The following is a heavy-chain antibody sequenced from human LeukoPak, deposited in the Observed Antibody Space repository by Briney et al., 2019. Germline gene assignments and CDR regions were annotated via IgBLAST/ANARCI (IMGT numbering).Heavy chain of an antibody. Sequence: NPGGSLRLSCAASGFTFSSYSMNWVRQAPGKGLEWVSSISSSSSYIYYADSVKGRFTISRDNAKNSLYLQMNSLRAEDTAVYYCASSLSGSYSNDYWGQGTLVTVSS. CDR3: ASSLSGSYSNDY. CDR1: GFTFSSYS. D-gene: IGHD1-26*01. J-gene: IGHJ4*02. CDR2: ISSSSSYI. V-gene: IGHV3-21*01.